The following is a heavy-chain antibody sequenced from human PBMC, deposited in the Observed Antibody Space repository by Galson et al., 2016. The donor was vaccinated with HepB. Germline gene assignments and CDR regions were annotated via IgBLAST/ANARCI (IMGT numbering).Heavy chain of an antibody. CDR3: AKEWGLFFDYLPFDY. CDR2: ISFDGSKK. J-gene: IGHJ4*02. CDR1: GFTFNNFG. V-gene: IGHV3-30*18. D-gene: IGHD3/OR15-3a*01. Sequence: CAASGFTFNNFGMHWVRQAPGKGLEWVALISFDGSKKYYADSVKGRFIISRDNSKRTLFLQMSSLRAEDTAVYYCAKEWGLFFDYLPFDYWGQGTLVAVSS.